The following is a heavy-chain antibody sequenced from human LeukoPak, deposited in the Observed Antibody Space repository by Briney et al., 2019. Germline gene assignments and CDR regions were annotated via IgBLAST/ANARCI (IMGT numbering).Heavy chain of an antibody. J-gene: IGHJ6*02. D-gene: IGHD1-26*01. CDR3: AKHMRAPNTYSFFGLDV. CDR2: INWNGGGT. Sequence: PGRSLRLSCAATGFTFKDYGMHWVRQPPGKGLEWVSSINWNGGGTDYADSVKGRFTISRDNAKNSLYLQLSSLRTEDTALYYCAKHMRAPNTYSFFGLDVWGQGTTVTVSS. V-gene: IGHV3-9*01. CDR1: GFTFKDYG.